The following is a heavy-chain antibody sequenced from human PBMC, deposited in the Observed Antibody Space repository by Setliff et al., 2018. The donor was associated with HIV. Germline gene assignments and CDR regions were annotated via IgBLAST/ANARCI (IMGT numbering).Heavy chain of an antibody. CDR3: ARNDAFDI. J-gene: IGHJ3*02. Sequence: PSETLSLTCAVSGGSFSVYYWRWIRQPPGKGLEWIGHIYTNGRTHYNPSLKSRVTISMDTSKNQFSLKLSSVTAADTAVYYCARNDAFDIWGQGTLVTVSS. CDR2: IYTNGRT. V-gene: IGHV4-4*08. CDR1: GGSFSVYY.